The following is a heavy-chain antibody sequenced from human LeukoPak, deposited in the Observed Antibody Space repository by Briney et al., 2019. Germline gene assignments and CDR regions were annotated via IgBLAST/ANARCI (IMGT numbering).Heavy chain of an antibody. Sequence: GGSLRLSCAASGFTFSDYYMSWIRQAPGKGLEWVSYISSSGSTIYYADSVKGRFTISRDNAKNSLYLQMNSLRAEDTAVYYCAKPVKGGSRYYYYYMDVWGKGTTVTISS. CDR2: ISSSGSTI. D-gene: IGHD3-16*01. J-gene: IGHJ6*03. CDR1: GFTFSDYY. CDR3: AKPVKGGSRYYYYYMDV. V-gene: IGHV3-11*01.